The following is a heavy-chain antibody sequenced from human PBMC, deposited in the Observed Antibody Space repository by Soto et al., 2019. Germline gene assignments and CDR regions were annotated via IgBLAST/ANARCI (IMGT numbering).Heavy chain of an antibody. CDR3: ARSYYDFWSGYYRDYYFDY. Sequence: SETLSLTCTVSGGSISSGDYYWSWIRQPPGKGLEWIGYIYYSGSTYYNPSLKSRVTISVDTSKNQSSLKLSSVTAADTAVYYCARSYYDFWSGYYRDYYFDYWGQGTRVTVSS. V-gene: IGHV4-30-4*01. CDR1: GGSISSGDYY. D-gene: IGHD3-3*01. CDR2: IYYSGST. J-gene: IGHJ4*02.